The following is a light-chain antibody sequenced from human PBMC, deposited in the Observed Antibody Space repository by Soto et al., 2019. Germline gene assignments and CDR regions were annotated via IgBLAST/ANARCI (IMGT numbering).Light chain of an antibody. CDR1: SSDVGGYNY. J-gene: IGLJ1*01. CDR2: EVS. Sequence: QSVLTQPASVSGSPRQSITISCTGTSSDVGGYNYVSWYQHHPGKAPKLMIYEVSNRPPGVSNRFSGSKSGNTASLTISGLQAEDEADYYCSSYTRSSTYVFGTGTKGTVL. CDR3: SSYTRSSTYV. V-gene: IGLV2-14*01.